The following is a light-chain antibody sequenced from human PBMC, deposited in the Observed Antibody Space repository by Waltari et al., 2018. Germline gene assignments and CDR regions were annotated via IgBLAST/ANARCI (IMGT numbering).Light chain of an antibody. CDR1: ALPAQF. CDR2: KDS. Sequence: SYVLTQPPSVSLYAGQTARIPCSGDALPAQFSFWYQKKPGQAPLLLIFKDSERPSGIPERFYGSSSGTTVTLTISGVQAEDEADYYCQSYGSDWVFGGGTKLTVL. V-gene: IGLV3-25*02. CDR3: QSYGSDWV. J-gene: IGLJ3*02.